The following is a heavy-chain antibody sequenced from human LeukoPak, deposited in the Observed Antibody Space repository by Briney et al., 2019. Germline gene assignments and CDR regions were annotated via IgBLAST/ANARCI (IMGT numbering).Heavy chain of an antibody. J-gene: IGHJ4*02. D-gene: IGHD1-7*01. Sequence: GGTLRLSCAASGFTFSSFWMHWVRQVPGKGLVWVSHINSDGSRSTYADPVKGRFSISRNTAENTVYLQMNSLRAEDTAVYYCASTFRISGTTYYHWGQGTLVTVSS. CDR1: GFTFSSFW. V-gene: IGHV3-74*01. CDR3: ASTFRISGTTYYH. CDR2: INSDGSRS.